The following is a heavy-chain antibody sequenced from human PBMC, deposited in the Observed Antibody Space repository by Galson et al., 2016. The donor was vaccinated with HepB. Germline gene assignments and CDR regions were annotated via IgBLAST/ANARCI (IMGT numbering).Heavy chain of an antibody. CDR1: GGSMSDNSW. Sequence: LTCAVSGGSMSDNSWWAWVRQSPRKDLEWLGEIYQTGTAHYNPSFTSRSTISIDKSNNQISLRLESVTAADTAVYYCTRGTLGTTASMAFDFWGQGTLVSVSS. D-gene: IGHD1-26*01. V-gene: IGHV4-4*02. CDR2: IYQTGTA. J-gene: IGHJ4*02. CDR3: TRGTLGTTASMAFDF.